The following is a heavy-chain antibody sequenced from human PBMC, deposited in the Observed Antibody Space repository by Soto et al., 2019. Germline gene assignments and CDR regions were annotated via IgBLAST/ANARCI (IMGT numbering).Heavy chain of an antibody. V-gene: IGHV1-2*04. D-gene: IGHD3-22*01. Sequence: ASVKVSCKASGYTFTGYYMHWVRQAPGQGLEWMGWINPNSGGTNYAQKFQGWVTMTRDTSISTAYMELSRLRSDGTAVYYCARGTYYYDSSGYTALNTQGIWFDPWGQGTLVTVSS. CDR2: INPNSGGT. CDR1: GYTFTGYY. J-gene: IGHJ5*02. CDR3: ARGTYYYDSSGYTALNTQGIWFDP.